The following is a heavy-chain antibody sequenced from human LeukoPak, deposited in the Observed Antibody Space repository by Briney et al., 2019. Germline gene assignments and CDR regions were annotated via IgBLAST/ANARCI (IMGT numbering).Heavy chain of an antibody. V-gene: IGHV3-48*01. CDR1: GFRFREYS. Sequence: GGSLRLSCAASGFRFREYSMNLVRQAPGKGLEGISYIGISSGNTNYADSVTGRFTISGDKAKNSLYLQMNSLRVEDKAVYYCARYYKSAFDNWGQGTLVTVSS. CDR3: ARYYKSAFDN. D-gene: IGHD3-10*01. CDR2: IGISSGNT. J-gene: IGHJ4*02.